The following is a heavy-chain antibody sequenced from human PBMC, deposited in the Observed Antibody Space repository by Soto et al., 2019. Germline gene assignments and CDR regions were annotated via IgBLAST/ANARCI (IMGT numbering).Heavy chain of an antibody. CDR3: ARENWHFDY. CDR2: VNPINGNT. Sequence: QVQLVQSGAEVKKPGASVKVSCKTSGYSFSEFRMHWVRQAPGQGLEWMGWVNPINGNTNYAQDFQGRVTMTRDASTKTVYMELSSLTSDDTSTVYCARENWHFDYSGQGTLITVSS. CDR1: GYSFSEFR. J-gene: IGHJ4*02. V-gene: IGHV1-2*02.